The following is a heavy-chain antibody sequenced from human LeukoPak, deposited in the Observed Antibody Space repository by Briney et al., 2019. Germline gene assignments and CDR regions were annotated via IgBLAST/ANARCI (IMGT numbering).Heavy chain of an antibody. V-gene: IGHV6-1*01. CDR1: GDSVSGNSTA. Sequence: SQTLSLTCALSGDSVSGNSTAWNWIRQSPSRGLEWLGRTYYRSKWYNDYAISVKSRITINPDTSKNQFSLQLNSVTPEGTALYYCARGPGGRFDYWGQGTLVTVSS. J-gene: IGHJ4*02. CDR2: TYYRSKWYN. CDR3: ARGPGGRFDY. D-gene: IGHD3-16*01.